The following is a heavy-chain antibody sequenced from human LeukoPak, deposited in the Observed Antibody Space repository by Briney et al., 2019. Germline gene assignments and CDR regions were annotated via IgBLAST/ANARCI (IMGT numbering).Heavy chain of an antibody. V-gene: IGHV3-43*02. J-gene: IGHJ5*02. D-gene: IGHD2-15*01. CDR2: ISGDGGST. CDR3: AKDPLPSRPRGYCSGGSCYSAEWFDP. CDR1: GFTFDDYA. Sequence: GGSLRLSCAASGFTFDDYAMHWVRQAPGKGLEWVSLISGDGGSTYYADSVKGRFTISRDNSKNPLYLQMNSLRTEDTALYYCAKDPLPSRPRGYCSGGSCYSAEWFDPWGQGTLVTVSS.